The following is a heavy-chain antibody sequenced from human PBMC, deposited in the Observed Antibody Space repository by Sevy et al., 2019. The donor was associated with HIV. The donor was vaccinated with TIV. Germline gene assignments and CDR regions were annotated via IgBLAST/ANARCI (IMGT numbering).Heavy chain of an antibody. CDR3: ARSSFYYDNSGFYPFDF. CDR1: GYNFSGYW. J-gene: IGHJ4*02. Sequence: GESLKISCKGSGYNFSGYWVGWVRQMPGKGLEWMGIIYPTDSHIIYSPSLHGQVTISVDKSITTAYLQWRSLKTSDTAMYYCARSSFYYDNSGFYPFDFWGQGTLVIVSS. D-gene: IGHD3-22*01. V-gene: IGHV5-51*01. CDR2: IYPTDSHI.